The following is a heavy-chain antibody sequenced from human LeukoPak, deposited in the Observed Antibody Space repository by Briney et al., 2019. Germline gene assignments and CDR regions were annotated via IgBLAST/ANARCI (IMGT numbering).Heavy chain of an antibody. D-gene: IGHD6-13*01. Sequence: PSDTLSLTCTASGDSISSSSYYWGWIRQPPGKELQWIVSTYYSGSTYYNPPLKSRVTISLDTSKNQFSLKLSSVTAADTAVYYCARVSSSPHPNFDYWGQGNLVTVSS. V-gene: IGHV4-39*07. J-gene: IGHJ4*02. CDR3: ARVSSSPHPNFDY. CDR1: GDSISSSSYY. CDR2: TYYSGST.